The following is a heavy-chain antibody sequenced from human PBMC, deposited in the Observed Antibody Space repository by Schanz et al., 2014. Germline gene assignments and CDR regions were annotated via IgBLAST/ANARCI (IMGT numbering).Heavy chain of an antibody. CDR3: AKDLHSNSGNYYSYYFDS. J-gene: IGHJ4*02. CDR2: ISSDGSKK. CDR1: GFNFANHA. V-gene: IGHV3-30*18. Sequence: VQLVESGGTLVRPGGSLRLSCAASGFNFANHAIHWVRQGQGNGLQWVAVISSDGSKKLYADSVKARFTISRDNSKNSVSLQMDSLRPEDTAVYFCAKDLHSNSGNYYSYYFDSWGPGALVTVSS. D-gene: IGHD3-10*01.